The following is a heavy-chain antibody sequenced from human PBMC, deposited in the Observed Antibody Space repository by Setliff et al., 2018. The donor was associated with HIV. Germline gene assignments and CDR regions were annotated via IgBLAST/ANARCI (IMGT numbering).Heavy chain of an antibody. CDR2: IVLMSGTA. D-gene: IGHD3-22*01. CDR3: ARDLVMSGYSSGYYYRTEYYFDY. Sequence: SVKVSCKASGDTFSNYVLSWVRQAPGQGLEWMGGIVLMSGTADYAQKFQGRVTITTDESTSTAYMELSSLRSEDTAVYYCARDLVMSGYSSGYYYRTEYYFDYWGQGTLVTVSS. V-gene: IGHV1-69*05. J-gene: IGHJ4*02. CDR1: GDTFSNYV.